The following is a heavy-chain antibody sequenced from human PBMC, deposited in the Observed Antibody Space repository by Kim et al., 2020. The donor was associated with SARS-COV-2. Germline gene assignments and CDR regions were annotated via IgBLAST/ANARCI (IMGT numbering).Heavy chain of an antibody. Sequence: SETLSLTCTVSGGSISSSSYYWGWIRQPPGKGLEWIGSIYYSGSTYYNPSLKSRVTISVDTSKNQFSLKLSSVTAADTAVYYCARVSGPWVVVAATPYYFDYWGQGTLVTVSS. CDR1: GGSISSSSYY. CDR3: ARVSGPWVVVAATPYYFDY. D-gene: IGHD2-15*01. CDR2: IYYSGST. V-gene: IGHV4-39*07. J-gene: IGHJ4*02.